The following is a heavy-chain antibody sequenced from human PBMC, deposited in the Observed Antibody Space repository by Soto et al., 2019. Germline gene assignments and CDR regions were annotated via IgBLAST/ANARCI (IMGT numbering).Heavy chain of an antibody. CDR2: INANGGST. CDR1: GYTFTSYG. V-gene: IGHV1-46*03. J-gene: IGHJ6*03. Sequence: ASVKVSCKASGYTFTSYGYAWVRQAPGQGLEWMGRINANGGSTNYAQKFQGRVTMTRDTSTSTVYMELSSLRSEDTAVYYCARGYCSSTSCYDYYYYYMDVWGKGTTVTVSS. CDR3: ARGYCSSTSCYDYYYYYMDV. D-gene: IGHD2-2*01.